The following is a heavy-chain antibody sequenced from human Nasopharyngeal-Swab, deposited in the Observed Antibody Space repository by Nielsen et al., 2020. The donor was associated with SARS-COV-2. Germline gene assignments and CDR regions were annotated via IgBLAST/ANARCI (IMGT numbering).Heavy chain of an antibody. Sequence: VSVKVSCKASGYTFTSYGISWVRQAPGQGLEWMGWISAYNGNTNYAQKLQGRVTMTTDTSTSTAYMELRSLRSDDTAVYYCARELWFGELSLGMDVWGQGTTVTVSS. V-gene: IGHV1-18*04. CDR2: ISAYNGNT. D-gene: IGHD3-10*01. J-gene: IGHJ6*02. CDR3: ARELWFGELSLGMDV. CDR1: GYTFTSYG.